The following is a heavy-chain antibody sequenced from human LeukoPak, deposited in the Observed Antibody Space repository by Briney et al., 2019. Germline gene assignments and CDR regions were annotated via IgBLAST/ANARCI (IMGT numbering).Heavy chain of an antibody. CDR2: VYYSGDT. Sequence: PSETLSLTCTVSGDSVSGVYWSWIRQTPGKGLEWIGYVYYSGDTNYNPSLKSRVTMSLDTSKNQVSPRLSSVTAADTAVYYCARHPFATPFDYWGRGTLLTVSS. D-gene: IGHD2-15*01. J-gene: IGHJ4*02. CDR1: GDSVSGVY. CDR3: ARHPFATPFDY. V-gene: IGHV4-59*08.